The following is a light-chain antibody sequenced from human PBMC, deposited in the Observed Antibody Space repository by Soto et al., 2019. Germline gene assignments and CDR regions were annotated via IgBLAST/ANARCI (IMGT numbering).Light chain of an antibody. CDR3: CSYGFAGSDYLV. CDR1: SSDVGGNDY. J-gene: IGLJ3*02. CDR2: EVN. V-gene: IGLV2-8*01. Sequence: QSALTQPPSASGSPGQSVTISCTGASSDVGGNDYVSWYQHHPGKVPKLMIFEVNKRPSGVPHRFSGSKSGNTASLTVSGRQAEDEADYYCCSYGFAGSDYLVFGGGTKLTVL.